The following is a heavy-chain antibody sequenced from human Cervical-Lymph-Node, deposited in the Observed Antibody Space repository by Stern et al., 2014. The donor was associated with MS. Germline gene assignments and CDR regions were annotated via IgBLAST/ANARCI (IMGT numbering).Heavy chain of an antibody. V-gene: IGHV1-8*02. Sequence: VQLVQSGAEVKKPGASVKVSCKASGYTFTSYDINWVRQATGQGLEWMGRMNPNSGNTGYAQKVQGRVTMTRNTSISTAYMELSSLRSEDTAVYYCARDCKLRRFGSRGWFDPWGQGTLVTVSS. CDR3: ARDCKLRRFGSRGWFDP. D-gene: IGHD3-10*01. CDR2: MNPNSGNT. CDR1: GYTFTSYD. J-gene: IGHJ5*02.